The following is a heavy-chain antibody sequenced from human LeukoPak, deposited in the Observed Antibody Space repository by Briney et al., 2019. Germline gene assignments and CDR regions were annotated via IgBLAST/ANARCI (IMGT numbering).Heavy chain of an antibody. V-gene: IGHV4-34*01. CDR2: VSHSGRT. CDR3: ARQSISIFGVVKNWFDP. Sequence: TPSETLSLTCAVYGGSLSGYYWSWIRRPPGKGLEWIGGVSHSGRTNYNPSLKSRVIISIETSKSQFSLNLRSVTAADTGVYYCARQSISIFGVVKNWFDPWGQGTAVTVSS. J-gene: IGHJ5*02. CDR1: GGSLSGYY. D-gene: IGHD3-3*01.